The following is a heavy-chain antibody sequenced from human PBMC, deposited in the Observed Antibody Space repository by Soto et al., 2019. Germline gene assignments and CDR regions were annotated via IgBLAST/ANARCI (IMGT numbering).Heavy chain of an antibody. D-gene: IGHD4-17*01. CDR1: GFTFSSYW. V-gene: IGHV3-74*01. CDR3: YGDYYYYYGMDV. CDR2: INSDGSST. Sequence: GESLKISCAASGFTFSSYWMHWVRQAPGKGLVWVSRINSDGSSTSYADSVKGRFTISRDNAKNTLYLQMNSLRAEDTAVYYCYGDYYYYYGMDVWGQGTTVTVSS. J-gene: IGHJ6*02.